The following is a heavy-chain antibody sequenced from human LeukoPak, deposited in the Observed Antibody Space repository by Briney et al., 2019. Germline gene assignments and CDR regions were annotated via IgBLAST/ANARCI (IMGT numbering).Heavy chain of an antibody. CDR2: IQQDGNEK. CDR3: AREKGRGVISPYYDY. J-gene: IGHJ4*02. D-gene: IGHD3-10*01. Sequence: GGSLRLSCAASGFTFSTYWMSWVRQAPGKGLEWVANIQQDGNEKYYVDSVKGRFTISRDNAKNSLYLQMNSLRVEDTAVYYCAREKGRGVISPYYDYWGQGTLVTVS. CDR1: GFTFSTYW. V-gene: IGHV3-7*03.